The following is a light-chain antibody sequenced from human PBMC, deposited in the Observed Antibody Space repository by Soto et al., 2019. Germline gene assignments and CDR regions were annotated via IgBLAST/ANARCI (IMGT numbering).Light chain of an antibody. CDR1: QSVSSY. Sequence: ENVLTQSPATPSLSPRGKATPSCRARQSVSSYLAWYQQKPGQAPRLLIYDASNRATGIPARFSGSGSGTDFTLTISSLEPEDFAVYYCQQRSNWPLSITFGQGTHWRL. CDR2: DAS. V-gene: IGKV3-11*01. J-gene: IGKJ5*01. CDR3: QQRSNWPLSIT.